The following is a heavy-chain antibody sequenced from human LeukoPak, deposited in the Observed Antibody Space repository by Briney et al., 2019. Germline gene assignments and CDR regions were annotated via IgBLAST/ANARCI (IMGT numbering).Heavy chain of an antibody. CDR3: ARDTYYYGSGSYWSDY. J-gene: IGHJ4*02. Sequence: SETLSLTCTGAGGSISSYYWSWIRQPAGKGLEWIGRIYTSGSTNYKPSLKSRVTMSVDTSKNQFSLKLSSVTAADTAVYYWARDTYYYGSGSYWSDYWGQGTLVTVSS. CDR2: IYTSGST. D-gene: IGHD3-10*01. V-gene: IGHV4-4*07. CDR1: GGSISSYY.